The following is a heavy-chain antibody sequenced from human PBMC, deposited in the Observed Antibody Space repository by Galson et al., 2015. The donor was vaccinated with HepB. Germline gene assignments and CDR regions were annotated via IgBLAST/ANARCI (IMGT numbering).Heavy chain of an antibody. V-gene: IGHV3-33*01. CDR2: IWYDGSNK. CDR1: GFTFSSYG. CDR3: ARDFTDSSGYIDY. D-gene: IGHD3-22*01. Sequence: SLRLSCAASGFTFSSYGMHWVRQAPGKGLEWVAVIWYDGSNKYYADSVKGRFTISRDNSKNTLYLQMNSLRAEDTAVYYCARDFTDSSGYIDYWGQGTLVTVSS. J-gene: IGHJ4*02.